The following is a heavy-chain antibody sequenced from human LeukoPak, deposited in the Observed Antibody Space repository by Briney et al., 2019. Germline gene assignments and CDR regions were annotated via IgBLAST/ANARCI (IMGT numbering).Heavy chain of an antibody. CDR1: GYSFTTFW. CDR2: ISPGDADT. Sequence: GESLKISCKVSGYSFTTFWIGWVRQMPGKGLEWMGIISPGDADTRYSPSFQGLVTISADKSISTAYLQWSSLKASDTAMYYCAREGYGGVSLWGQGTLVTVSS. D-gene: IGHD4-23*01. V-gene: IGHV5-51*01. CDR3: AREGYGGVSL. J-gene: IGHJ4*02.